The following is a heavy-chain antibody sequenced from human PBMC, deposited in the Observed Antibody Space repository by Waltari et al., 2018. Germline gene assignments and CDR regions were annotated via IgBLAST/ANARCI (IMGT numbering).Heavy chain of an antibody. CDR1: GFVVSSDY. CDR3: AKNRPLDI. Sequence: EVQLVETGGGLIQPGGSLRLSCAASGFVVSSDYMSWVRQAPGKGLEWVSILYSGGSTFYADCVKGRFTISRDKSKNTLYLQMSSLRADDTAVYYCAKNRPLDIWGQGTMVTVSS. V-gene: IGHV3-53*02. J-gene: IGHJ3*02. CDR2: LYSGGST.